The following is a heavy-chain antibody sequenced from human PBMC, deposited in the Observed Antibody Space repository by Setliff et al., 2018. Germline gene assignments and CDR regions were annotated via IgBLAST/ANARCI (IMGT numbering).Heavy chain of an antibody. Sequence: QPGGSLRLSCAASGFTFSTHWMHWIRQAPGRGLVWVSYVNGDGSNTNYADSVKGRFTISRDNAKNTVYLQMNSLRAEDTAVYYCATGPGSGYSYWGQGTLVTVSS. CDR2: VNGDGSNT. CDR1: GFTFSTHW. D-gene: IGHD3-22*01. CDR3: ATGPGSGYSY. J-gene: IGHJ4*02. V-gene: IGHV3-74*01.